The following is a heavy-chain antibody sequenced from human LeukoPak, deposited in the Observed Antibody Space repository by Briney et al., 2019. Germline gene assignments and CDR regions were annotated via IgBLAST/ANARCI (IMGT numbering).Heavy chain of an antibody. V-gene: IGHV4-39*01. CDR1: GGSISSSSHY. J-gene: IGHJ4*02. CDR2: IYYSGSS. D-gene: IGHD2-21*02. CDR3: ARQVTQRWDDY. Sequence: SETLSLTCTVSGGSISSSSHYWGWIRQPPGKGLEWIGSIYYSGSSYYNSSLKSRVTISIDTSKNQFSLKLSSVTAADTAVYYCARQVTQRWDDYGGQGTLVTVSS.